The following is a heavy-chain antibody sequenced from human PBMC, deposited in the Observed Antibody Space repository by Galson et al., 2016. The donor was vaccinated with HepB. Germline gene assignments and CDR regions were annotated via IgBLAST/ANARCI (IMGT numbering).Heavy chain of an antibody. D-gene: IGHD3-22*01. Sequence: SETLSLTCTVSGGSISTTNYLWGWIRQPPGKGLEWIGSIYYSGITFYNPSLKSRVTISVDTSKNQFYLNLSSATAADTAVYFCARHPGDSSGYYYVVGFSYWGQGTLVTVSS. CDR1: GGSISTTNYL. V-gene: IGHV4-39*01. CDR2: IYYSGIT. J-gene: IGHJ4*02. CDR3: ARHPGDSSGYYYVVGFSY.